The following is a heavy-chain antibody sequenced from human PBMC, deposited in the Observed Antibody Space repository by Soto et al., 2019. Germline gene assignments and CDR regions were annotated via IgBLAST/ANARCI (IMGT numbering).Heavy chain of an antibody. CDR3: ARQGGSGRKWFDP. Sequence: PSETLSLTCTVSGGSISSSSYYWGWIRQPPGKGLEWIGSIYYSGSTYYNPSLKSRVTISVDTSKNQFSVKLSSVTAADTAVYYCARQGGSGRKWFDPWGQGTLVTVSS. D-gene: IGHD3-10*01. V-gene: IGHV4-39*01. CDR2: IYYSGST. CDR1: GGSISSSSYY. J-gene: IGHJ5*02.